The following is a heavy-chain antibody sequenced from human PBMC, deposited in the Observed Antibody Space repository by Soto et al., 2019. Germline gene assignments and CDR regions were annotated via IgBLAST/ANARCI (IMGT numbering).Heavy chain of an antibody. Sequence: QEQLVQSGAEVKKPGSSVKVSCKASGGHFSTYAISWVRQVPGQGPEWLGGVIPSFGIVNYAQKFQGRVTISADEFTSTVFMDLHSLKSEDTAIYYCARGGRSIPSAISPYKYNSFDSWGQGTQVIVSS. J-gene: IGHJ5*01. CDR2: VIPSFGIV. D-gene: IGHD2-2*02. CDR1: GGHFSTYA. CDR3: ARGGRSIPSAISPYKYNSFDS. V-gene: IGHV1-69*01.